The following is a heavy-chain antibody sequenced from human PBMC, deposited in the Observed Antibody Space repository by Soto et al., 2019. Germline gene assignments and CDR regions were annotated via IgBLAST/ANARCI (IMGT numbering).Heavy chain of an antibody. D-gene: IGHD4-17*01. Sequence: EVQLVESGGGLVQPGGSLRLSCAASGFTVSSNYMSWVRQAPGKGLEWVSVIYSGGSTYYADSVKGRFTISRDNSKNTLYLQMNSLRAEDTAVYYCARISYCDYDEYYFDYWGQGTLVTVSS. CDR1: GFTVSSNY. CDR3: ARISYCDYDEYYFDY. J-gene: IGHJ4*02. V-gene: IGHV3-66*01. CDR2: IYSGGST.